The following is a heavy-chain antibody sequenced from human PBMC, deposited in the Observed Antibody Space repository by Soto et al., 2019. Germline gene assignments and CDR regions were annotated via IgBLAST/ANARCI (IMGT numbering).Heavy chain of an antibody. CDR3: AKFKGGVNDGLDI. V-gene: IGHV3-23*01. Sequence: PGGSLRLSCAASGFTFSSYAMSWVRQAPGKGLEWVSAISGSGGSTYYPSSVRGRFTISRDNSKDTLFLQMSSLRAEDTATYYCAKFKGGVNDGLDIWGQGTMVTVSS. J-gene: IGHJ3*02. D-gene: IGHD6-25*01. CDR2: ISGSGGST. CDR1: GFTFSSYA.